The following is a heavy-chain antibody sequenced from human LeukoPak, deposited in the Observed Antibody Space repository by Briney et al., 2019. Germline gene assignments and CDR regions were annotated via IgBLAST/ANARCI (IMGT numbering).Heavy chain of an antibody. CDR3: ERESGAQGYYYYGMDV. D-gene: IGHD4-17*01. Sequence: GGSLRLSCAASGFTFSSYSMNWVRQAPGKGLEWVSSISSSSSYIYYADSVKGRFTISRDNAKNSLYLQMNSLRAEDTAVYYCERESGAQGYYYYGMDVWGQGTTVTVSS. J-gene: IGHJ6*02. CDR1: GFTFSSYS. CDR2: ISSSSSYI. V-gene: IGHV3-21*01.